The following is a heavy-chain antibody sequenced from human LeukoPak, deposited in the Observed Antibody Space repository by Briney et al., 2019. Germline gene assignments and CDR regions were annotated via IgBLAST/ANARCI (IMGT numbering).Heavy chain of an antibody. Sequence: PGRSLRLSCAASGFTFDDYAMHWVRQAPGKGLEWVSGISWNSGSIGYADSVKGRFTISRDKAKKSLYQDMNNLRAEDTASYYCAKGDCSSTRCFLDSWGQGTLLTVSS. D-gene: IGHD2-2*01. V-gene: IGHV3-9*01. CDR2: ISWNSGSI. J-gene: IGHJ4*02. CDR3: AKGDCSSTRCFLDS. CDR1: GFTFDDYA.